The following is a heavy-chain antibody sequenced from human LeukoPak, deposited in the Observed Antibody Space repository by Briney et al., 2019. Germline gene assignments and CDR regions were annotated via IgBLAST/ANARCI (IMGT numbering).Heavy chain of an antibody. Sequence: GGSLRLSCAASGFTFSSYAMSWVRQAPGKGLEWVSAISGSGGSTYYADSVKGRFTISRDNSKNSLYLQMNSLRAEDTAVYYCARRATTERGHSYGLDYWGQGTLVTVSS. V-gene: IGHV3-23*01. CDR1: GFTFSSYA. CDR3: ARRATTERGHSYGLDY. CDR2: ISGSGGST. J-gene: IGHJ4*02. D-gene: IGHD5-18*01.